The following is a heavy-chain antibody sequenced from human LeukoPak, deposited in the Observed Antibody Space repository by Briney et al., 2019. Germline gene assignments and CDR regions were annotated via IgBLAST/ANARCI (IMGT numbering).Heavy chain of an antibody. V-gene: IGHV3-7*01. D-gene: IGHD6-13*01. CDR1: GFTFSSYW. CDR2: IKQDGSEK. Sequence: GGSLRLSCAASGFTFSSYWMSWVRQAPGKGLEWVANIKQDGSEKYYVDSVKGRFTISRDNAKNSLYLQMNSLRAEDTAVYYCAREYSSGWYDAFDIWGQGAMVTVSS. J-gene: IGHJ3*02. CDR3: AREYSSGWYDAFDI.